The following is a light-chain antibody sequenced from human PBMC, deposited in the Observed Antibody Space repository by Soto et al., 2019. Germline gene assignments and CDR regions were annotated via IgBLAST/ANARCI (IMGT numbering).Light chain of an antibody. V-gene: IGKV3-11*01. CDR2: EAS. Sequence: IVLTQSPSTLSFYQVKIAALSCRASQTVSSSLAWYQQKPGQAPRLLIYEASNRATGIPARFSGSGSGADFTLTISSLEPEDFAIYYCQLHIKWRLTFCGVSKVEI. CDR1: QTVSSS. J-gene: IGKJ4*01. CDR3: QLHIKWRLT.